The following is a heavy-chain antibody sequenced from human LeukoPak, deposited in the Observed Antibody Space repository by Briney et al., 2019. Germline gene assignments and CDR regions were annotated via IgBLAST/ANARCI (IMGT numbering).Heavy chain of an antibody. Sequence: SEILSLTCTVSGGSISSYYWSWIRQPPGKGLEWIGYIYYSGSTNYNPSLKSRVTISVDTSKNQFSLKLSSVTAADTAVYYCAMHTVIASSWSLDYWGQGTLVSVST. CDR3: AMHTVIASSWSLDY. CDR2: IYYSGST. V-gene: IGHV4-59*08. D-gene: IGHD6-13*01. J-gene: IGHJ4*02. CDR1: GGSISSYY.